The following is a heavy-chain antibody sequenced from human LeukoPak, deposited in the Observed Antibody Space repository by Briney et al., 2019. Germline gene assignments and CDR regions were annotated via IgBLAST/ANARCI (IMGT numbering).Heavy chain of an antibody. Sequence: SGGSLRLSCAASGFTFSSYWMTWVRQAPGKGLEWAANIEQDGGETYYVDSVKGRFTISRDNAKNSLSLQMNSLRAEDTAVYYCARRGIISGWYWAYYFDYWGQGTLVTVSS. CDR2: IEQDGGET. CDR1: GFTFSSYW. V-gene: IGHV3-7*01. CDR3: ARRGIISGWYWAYYFDY. J-gene: IGHJ4*02. D-gene: IGHD6-19*01.